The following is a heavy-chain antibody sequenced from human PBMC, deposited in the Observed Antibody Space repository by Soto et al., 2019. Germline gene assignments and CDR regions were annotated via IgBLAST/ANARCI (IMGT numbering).Heavy chain of an antibody. J-gene: IGHJ5*02. CDR1: GYTFTSYD. Sequence: ASVKVSCKASGYTFTSYDINWVRQATGQGLEWMGWMNPNSGNTGYAQKFQGRVTMTRNTSISAAYMELSSLRSEDTAVYYCARGYYDILTGYYGPPTYWFDPWGQGTLVTFSS. D-gene: IGHD3-9*01. CDR3: ARGYYDILTGYYGPPTYWFDP. CDR2: MNPNSGNT. V-gene: IGHV1-8*01.